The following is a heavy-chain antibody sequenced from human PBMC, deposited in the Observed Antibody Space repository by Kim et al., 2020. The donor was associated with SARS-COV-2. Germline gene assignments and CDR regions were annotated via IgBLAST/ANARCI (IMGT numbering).Heavy chain of an antibody. CDR2: IKQDGSET. V-gene: IGHV3-7*03. CDR3: ATSREPLGEISILKY. D-gene: IGHD6-6*01. CDR1: GISFSNYW. Sequence: GGSLRLSCAASGISFSNYWMTWVRQAPGKGLEWVANIKQDGSETRYMETVKGRFTISRDNARNSVHLQMNSLRADDTAVNYCATSREPLGEISILKYCGQETLVTVSS. J-gene: IGHJ4*02.